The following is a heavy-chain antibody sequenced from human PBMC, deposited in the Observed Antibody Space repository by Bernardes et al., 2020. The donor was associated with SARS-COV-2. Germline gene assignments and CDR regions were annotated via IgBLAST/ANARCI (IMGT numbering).Heavy chain of an antibody. J-gene: IGHJ3*02. Sequence: GSLRLSCAASGFTFSNAWMSWVRQAPGKGLEWVGHIKSKTDGGTTDYAAPVKGRFTISRDDSKNTLYLQMNSLKTEDTAVYYCTTGGAITIFGVVIVMDAFDIWGQGTMVTVSS. V-gene: IGHV3-15*01. CDR2: IKSKTDGGTT. D-gene: IGHD3-3*01. CDR3: TTGGAITIFGVVIVMDAFDI. CDR1: GFTFSNAW.